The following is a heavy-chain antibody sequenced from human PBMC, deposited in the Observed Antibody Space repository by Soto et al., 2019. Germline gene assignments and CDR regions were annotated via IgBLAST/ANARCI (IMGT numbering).Heavy chain of an antibody. CDR3: ATDLPTEGSGEFDY. CDR2: VTTGGPT. CDR1: GFTFNTAW. J-gene: IGHJ4*02. Sequence: EVHLVESGGALVEPGGSLRLSCVASGFTFNTAWIAWVRQAPGKGLEWVGHVTTGGPTHYAAPVKGKFTISRDDSKNTAYLQMNSLKAEDTAVYYCATDLPTEGSGEFDYWGQGTPVTVSS. V-gene: IGHV3-15*02.